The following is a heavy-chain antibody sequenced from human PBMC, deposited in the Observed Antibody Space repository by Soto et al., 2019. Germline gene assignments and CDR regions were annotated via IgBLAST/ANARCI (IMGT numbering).Heavy chain of an antibody. D-gene: IGHD6-6*01. CDR2: IYYSGST. CDR3: ARSQYSSSHGMDY. V-gene: IGHV4-31*03. CDR1: GGSISSGGYY. J-gene: IGHJ4*02. Sequence: QVQLQESGPGLVKPSKTLSLTCTVSGGSISSGGYYWSWIRQHPGKGLEWIGYIYYSGSTYYNPSLKSRVTISVDTSKNQFSLKLSSVTAADTAVYYCARSQYSSSHGMDYWGQGTLVTVSS.